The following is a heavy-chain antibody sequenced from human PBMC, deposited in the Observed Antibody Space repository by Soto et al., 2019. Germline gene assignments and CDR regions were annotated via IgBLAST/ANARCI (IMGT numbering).Heavy chain of an antibody. D-gene: IGHD3-3*01. V-gene: IGHV3-7*03. CDR1: GFTFSSYW. Sequence: EVQLVESGGGLVQPGGSLRLSCAASGFTFSSYWMSWVRQAPGKGREWVANIKQDGSEKYYVDSVKGRFTISRDNAKNSLYLQMNSLRAEDTAVYYCARANYDFWSGYSHFDYWGQGTLFTFSS. CDR3: ARANYDFWSGYSHFDY. CDR2: IKQDGSEK. J-gene: IGHJ4*02.